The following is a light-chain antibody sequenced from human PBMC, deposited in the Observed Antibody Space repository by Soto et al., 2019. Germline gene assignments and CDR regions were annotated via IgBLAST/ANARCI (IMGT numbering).Light chain of an antibody. CDR3: QKYNSAPPT. CDR1: QAISID. V-gene: IGKV1-27*01. J-gene: IGKJ1*01. Sequence: DIQMTHSPSSLSTSVGDRVTITCRASQAISIDLALYQQKPGKVPKLLIYAASTLQSGVPSRFRGSGSGTDFNLTISSLQPEDVATYYCQKYNSAPPTFGQGTKVEIK. CDR2: AAS.